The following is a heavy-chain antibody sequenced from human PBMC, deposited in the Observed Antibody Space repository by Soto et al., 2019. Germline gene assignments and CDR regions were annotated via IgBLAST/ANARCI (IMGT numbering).Heavy chain of an antibody. CDR3: ASPTHCSAESYYRPFDY. D-gene: IGHD2-15*01. J-gene: IGHJ4*02. CDR1: GFTFSSYT. CDR2: ISNDGNTR. Sequence: GGSLRLSCAASGFTFSSYTMHWVRQAPGKGLEWVAVISNDGNTRFYADSVKGRFTISRDNSENTLYLQMNTLRGDDTAVYYCASPTHCSAESYYRPFDYWGQGTLVTVSS. V-gene: IGHV3-30*04.